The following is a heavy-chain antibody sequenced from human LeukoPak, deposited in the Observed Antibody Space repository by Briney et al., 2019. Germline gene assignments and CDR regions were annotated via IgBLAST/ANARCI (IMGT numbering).Heavy chain of an antibody. V-gene: IGHV1-2*02. D-gene: IGHD6-13*01. CDR3: ARNADLIQKIAAAGNYYYYGMDV. Sequence: ASVKVSCKASGYTFTGYYMHWVRQAPGQGLEWMGWINPNSGGTNYAQKFQGRVTMTRDTSISTAYMELSRLRSDDTAVYYCARNADLIQKIAAAGNYYYYGMDVWGQGTTVTVSS. CDR2: INPNSGGT. J-gene: IGHJ6*02. CDR1: GYTFTGYY.